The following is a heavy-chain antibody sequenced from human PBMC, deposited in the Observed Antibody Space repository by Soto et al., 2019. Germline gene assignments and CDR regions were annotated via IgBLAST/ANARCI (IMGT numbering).Heavy chain of an antibody. D-gene: IGHD6-13*01. V-gene: IGHV4-31*03. CDR3: ARIAAAGTGGNWFDP. CDR1: GGSISSGGYY. Sequence: SETLSLTCTVSGGSISSGGYYWSWIRQHPGKGLEWIGYFYYSGSTYYNPSLKSRVTISVDTSKNQFSLKLSSVTAADTAVYYCARIAAAGTGGNWFDPWGQGTLVTSPQ. J-gene: IGHJ5*02. CDR2: FYYSGST.